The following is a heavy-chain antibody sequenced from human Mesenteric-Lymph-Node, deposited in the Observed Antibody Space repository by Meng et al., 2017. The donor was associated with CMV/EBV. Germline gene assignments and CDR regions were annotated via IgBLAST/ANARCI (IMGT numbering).Heavy chain of an antibody. D-gene: IGHD6-19*01. CDR1: GFTFGDHG. CDR3: ARSIAVAGFDP. CDR2: IIWNGGTT. V-gene: IGHV3-20*04. Sequence: LSLTCAASGFTFGDHGMSWVRQAPGQGLEWVSGIIWNGGTTVYADSVKGRFTVSRDNAKNSLYLQMNSLRAEDTAVCYCARSIAVAGFDPWGQGTLVTVSS. J-gene: IGHJ5*02.